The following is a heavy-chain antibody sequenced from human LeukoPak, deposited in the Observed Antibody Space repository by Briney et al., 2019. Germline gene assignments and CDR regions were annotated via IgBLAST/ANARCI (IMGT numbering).Heavy chain of an antibody. Sequence: GASVKVSCKASGYTFTSYGISWVRQAPGQGLEWMGWISGYNGNTNYAQKLQGRVTMTTDTSTSTAYMELRSLRSDDTAVYYCAREGYCNSTSCYKPFDYWGQGTLVTVS. D-gene: IGHD2-2*01. V-gene: IGHV1-18*01. CDR2: ISGYNGNT. CDR3: AREGYCNSTSCYKPFDY. CDR1: GYTFTSYG. J-gene: IGHJ4*02.